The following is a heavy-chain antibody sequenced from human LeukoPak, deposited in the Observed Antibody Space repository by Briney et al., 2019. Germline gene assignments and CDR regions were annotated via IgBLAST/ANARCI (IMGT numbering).Heavy chain of an antibody. CDR1: GFTFNTFW. D-gene: IGHD1-26*01. Sequence: PGGSLRLSCAASGFTFNTFWMTWVRQAPGKGLEWVANIKEDGSEKYYVESVKGRFTISRDNAKNSLYLQMDSLRVEDTAVYYCARSSGSGDYWGQGTLVTVSS. V-gene: IGHV3-7*01. CDR2: IKEDGSEK. CDR3: ARSSGSGDY. J-gene: IGHJ4*02.